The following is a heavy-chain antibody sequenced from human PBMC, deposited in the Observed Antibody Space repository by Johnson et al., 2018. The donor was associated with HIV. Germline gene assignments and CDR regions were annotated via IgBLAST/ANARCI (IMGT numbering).Heavy chain of an antibody. V-gene: IGHV3-9*01. D-gene: IGHD6-19*01. CDR3: AKDRPSSCLCDAFDI. J-gene: IGHJ3*02. CDR2: ISWNSGRV. Sequence: EVQLLESGGGLVQSGRSLRLSCEASGFTFDDYAMHWVRQAPGKGLEWVSDISWNSGRVAYADSVKGRFTISRDNSKNTLYLQMNSLRAEDTAVYYCAKDRPSSCLCDAFDIWGQGTMVTVSS. CDR1: GFTFDDYA.